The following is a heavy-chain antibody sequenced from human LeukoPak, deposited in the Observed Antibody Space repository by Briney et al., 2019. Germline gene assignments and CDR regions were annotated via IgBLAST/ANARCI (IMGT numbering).Heavy chain of an antibody. CDR2: MNPNSGNT. D-gene: IGHD2-2*01. J-gene: IGHJ6*03. CDR3: VREWDCSSTSCSTNFYYYMDV. CDR1: GYTFTSYD. Sequence: ASVNVSCKASGYTFTSYDINWVRQATGQGLEWMGWMNPNSGNTGYAQKFQGRVTMTRNTSISTAYMELTSLRSEDTAVYYCVREWDCSSTSCSTNFYYYMDVWGKGTTVTVSS. V-gene: IGHV1-8*01.